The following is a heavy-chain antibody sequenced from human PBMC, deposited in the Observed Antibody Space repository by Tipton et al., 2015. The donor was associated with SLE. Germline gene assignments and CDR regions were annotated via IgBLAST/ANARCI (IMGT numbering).Heavy chain of an antibody. V-gene: IGHV4-30-2*01. D-gene: IGHD2-2*01. J-gene: IGHJ4*02. CDR2: IYHSGST. CDR3: ARGFCTGTSCSGRALDC. CDR1: GDSISSGDYY. Sequence: TLSLTCTVSGDSISSGDYYWSWIRQPPGKGLEWIGYIYHSGSTYYNPSLRSRVTISVDTSENQFSLKLSSVTAADTAVYYCARGFCTGTSCSGRALDCWGQGTLVTVSS.